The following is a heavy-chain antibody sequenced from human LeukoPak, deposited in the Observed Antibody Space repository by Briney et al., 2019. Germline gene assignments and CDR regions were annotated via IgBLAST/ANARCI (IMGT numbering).Heavy chain of an antibody. Sequence: SVKVSCKASGGTFSSYAISWVRQAPGQGLEWMGGIIPIFGTANYAQKFQGRVTITADESTSTAYMELSSLRSEDTAVYYCARGGGPERSSWSPVAKEPPDHWGQGTLVTVSS. J-gene: IGHJ4*02. D-gene: IGHD6-13*01. CDR3: ARGGGPERSSWSPVAKEPPDH. CDR2: IIPIFGTA. V-gene: IGHV1-69*01. CDR1: GGTFSSYA.